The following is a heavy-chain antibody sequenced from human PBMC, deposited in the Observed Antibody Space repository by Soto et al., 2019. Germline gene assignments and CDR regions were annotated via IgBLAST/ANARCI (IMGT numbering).Heavy chain of an antibody. CDR1: GYIFSTYG. D-gene: IGHD3-22*01. J-gene: IGHJ1*01. CDR2: INPNSGGT. V-gene: IGHV1-2*04. CDR3: ARGPDDSSGWFEYFQH. Sequence: GASVKVSCKASGYIFSTYGISWVRQAPGQGLEWMGWINPNSGGTNYAQKFQGWVTMTRDTSISTAYMELSRLRSDDTAVYYCARGPDDSSGWFEYFQHWGQGTLVTVSS.